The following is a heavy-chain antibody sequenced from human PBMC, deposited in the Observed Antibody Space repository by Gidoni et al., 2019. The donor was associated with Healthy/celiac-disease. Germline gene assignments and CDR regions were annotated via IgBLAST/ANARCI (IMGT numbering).Heavy chain of an antibody. D-gene: IGHD2-2*01. Sequence: QVQLVESGGGLVKPGGSLSLSCAASGFTFSDYYMSWIRQAPGKGRGGVSDISSSSSYTNYADSVKGRFTISRDNAKNSLYLQMNSLRAEDTAVYYGASLYAPIDYWGQGTLVTVSS. CDR2: ISSSSSYT. CDR1: GFTFSDYY. V-gene: IGHV3-11*05. CDR3: ASLYAPIDY. J-gene: IGHJ4*02.